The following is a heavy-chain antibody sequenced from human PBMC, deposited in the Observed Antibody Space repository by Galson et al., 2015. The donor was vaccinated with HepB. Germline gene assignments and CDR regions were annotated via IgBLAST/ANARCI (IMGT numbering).Heavy chain of an antibody. CDR1: GDSVSSNSAA. CDR2: TYYRSKWYN. J-gene: IGHJ6*03. CDR3: ARERTTVTTSYYYYYMDV. D-gene: IGHD4-17*01. Sequence: CAISGDSVSSNSAAWNWIRQSPSRGLEWLGRTYYRSKWYNDYAVSVKSRITINPDTSKNQFSLQLNSVTPEDTAVYYCARERTTVTTSYYYYYMDVWGKGTTVTVSS. V-gene: IGHV6-1*01.